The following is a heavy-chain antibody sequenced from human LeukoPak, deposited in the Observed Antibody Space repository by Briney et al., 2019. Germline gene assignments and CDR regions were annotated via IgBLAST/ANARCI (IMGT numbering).Heavy chain of an antibody. CDR2: INHSGST. V-gene: IGHV4-34*01. CDR1: GGSFSGYY. J-gene: IGHJ4*02. D-gene: IGHD3-9*01. CDR3: ARGYDILTGPNY. Sequence: SETLSLTCAVYGGSFSGYYWSWIRQPPGKGLEWIGEINHSGSTNYNLSLKSRVTISVEKSKNQFSLKLSSVTAADTAVYYCARGYDILTGPNYWGQGTLVTVSS.